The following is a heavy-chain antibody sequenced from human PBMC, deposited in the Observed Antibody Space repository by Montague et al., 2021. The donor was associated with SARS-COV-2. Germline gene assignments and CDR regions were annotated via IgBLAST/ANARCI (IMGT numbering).Heavy chain of an antibody. D-gene: IGHD2-15*01. Sequence: SETLSLTCAVSGGSISSSNWWSWVRQPPGKGLEWIGEIYHSGSTNYNPSLKSRVTISVDKSKNQFSLKLSSVTAAGTAAYYCAREGLVVRGWFDPWGQGTLVTVSS. J-gene: IGHJ5*02. V-gene: IGHV4-4*02. CDR2: IYHSGST. CDR1: GGSISSSNW. CDR3: AREGLVVRGWFDP.